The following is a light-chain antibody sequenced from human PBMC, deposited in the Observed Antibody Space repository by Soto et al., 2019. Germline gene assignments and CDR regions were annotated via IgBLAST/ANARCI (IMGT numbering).Light chain of an antibody. CDR1: QSVSSY. V-gene: IGKV3-11*01. CDR2: DAS. J-gene: IGKJ5*01. CDR3: QQRSYL. Sequence: EIVLTQSPATLSLSPGERATLSCRASQSVSSYLAWYQQNPGQALRLLIYDASNRAAGIPARFSGSGSGTDFTLTISCLEPEELAVCYCQQRSYLFGQGRRLEIK.